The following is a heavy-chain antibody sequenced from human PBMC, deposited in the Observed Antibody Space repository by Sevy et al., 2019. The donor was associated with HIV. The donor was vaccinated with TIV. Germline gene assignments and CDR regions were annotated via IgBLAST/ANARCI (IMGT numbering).Heavy chain of an antibody. V-gene: IGHV4-39*01. CDR3: ARGGSYEPPPEYFQH. CDR2: IYYSGST. Sequence: SETLSLTCTVSGGSIRSSSYYWGWIRQPPGKGLEWIGSIYYSGSTYYNPSLKSRVTISVDTSKNQFSLKVRSVTAADTAVYYCARGGSYEPPPEYFQHWGQGTLVTVSS. J-gene: IGHJ1*01. D-gene: IGHD1-26*01. CDR1: GGSIRSSSYY.